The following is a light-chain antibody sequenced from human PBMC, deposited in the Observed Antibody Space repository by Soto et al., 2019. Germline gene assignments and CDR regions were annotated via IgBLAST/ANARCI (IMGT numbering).Light chain of an antibody. CDR1: QSVSSN. V-gene: IGKV3-15*01. CDR2: DAS. CDR3: QQYNNWPPVT. Sequence: EIVMTQSPATLSVSPGERATLSCRASQSVSSNLAWYQQKPGQAPRLLIYDASTRATDIPARFSGSGSGTEFALTISSLQSEDFAVYYCQQYNNWPPVTFGPGTKVDIK. J-gene: IGKJ3*01.